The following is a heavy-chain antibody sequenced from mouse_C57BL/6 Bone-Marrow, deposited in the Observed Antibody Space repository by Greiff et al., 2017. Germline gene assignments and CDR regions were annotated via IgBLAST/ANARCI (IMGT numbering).Heavy chain of an antibody. J-gene: IGHJ3*01. CDR1: GYTFTDYY. CDR3: ARGGSSPAWFAY. CDR2: INPYNGGT. V-gene: IGHV1-19*01. Sequence: EVQLQQSGPVLVKPGASVKMSCKASGYTFTDYYMNWVKQSHGKSIEWIGVINPYNGGTSYNQKFKGKDTLTVDKSSSTAYMELNSLTSEDSAVYYCARGGSSPAWFAYWGQGTLVTVSA. D-gene: IGHD1-1*01.